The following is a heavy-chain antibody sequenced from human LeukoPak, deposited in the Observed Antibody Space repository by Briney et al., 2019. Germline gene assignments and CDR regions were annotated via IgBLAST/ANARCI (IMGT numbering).Heavy chain of an antibody. CDR1: GFTFSSYA. Sequence: GGSLRLSCAASGFTFSSYAMHWVRQAPGKGLEWVAVISYDGSNKYYADSVKGRFTISRDNSKNTLYLQMNSLRAEDTAVYYCARGLDSSGWSVTDYWGQGTLVTVSS. D-gene: IGHD6-19*01. V-gene: IGHV3-30-3*01. CDR3: ARGLDSSGWSVTDY. J-gene: IGHJ4*02. CDR2: ISYDGSNK.